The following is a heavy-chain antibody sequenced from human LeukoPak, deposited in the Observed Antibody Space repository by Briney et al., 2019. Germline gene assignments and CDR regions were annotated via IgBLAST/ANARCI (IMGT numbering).Heavy chain of an antibody. CDR3: ARVSYYYASPSLAVYYFDY. CDR1: GVTISDHF. V-gene: IGHV3-74*01. CDR2: IDRDGSEI. Sequence: PGGSLRLSCAASGVTISDHFMNWIRQAPGKGLMWVSRIDRDGSEINYADSVKGRFTITRGNAKNTLYLQMNSLRAEDTAVYYCARVSYYYASPSLAVYYFDYWGKGTLVTVSS. D-gene: IGHD3-10*01. J-gene: IGHJ4*02.